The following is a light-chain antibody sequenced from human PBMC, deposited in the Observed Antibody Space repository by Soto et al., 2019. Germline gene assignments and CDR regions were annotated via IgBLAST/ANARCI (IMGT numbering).Light chain of an antibody. CDR2: DAS. CDR3: QQRSNWPRT. CDR1: QSVSSY. J-gene: IGKJ1*01. V-gene: IGKV3-11*01. Sequence: EIVLTQSPATLSLSPGERATLSCRASQSVSSYLAWYQQKPGQAPRLLIYDASNRATGIPARFSGSVSGTDFSLTISSLEPEDFAVYYCQQRSNWPRTFGQGTKV.